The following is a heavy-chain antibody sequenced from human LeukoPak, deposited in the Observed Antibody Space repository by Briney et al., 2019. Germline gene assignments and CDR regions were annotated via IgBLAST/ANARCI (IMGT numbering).Heavy chain of an antibody. V-gene: IGHV3-73*01. Sequence: TGGSLRLSCAASGCTFSGSIIHWVRQASGKGLEWVARMRSKANSYATAYAASVKGRFTISRDDSINTAYLQMNSLKTEDTAVYYCTRLGEYTSSWDDYWGQGTLVTVSS. CDR3: TRLGEYTSSWDDY. D-gene: IGHD6-13*01. CDR2: MRSKANSYAT. J-gene: IGHJ4*02. CDR1: GCTFSGSI.